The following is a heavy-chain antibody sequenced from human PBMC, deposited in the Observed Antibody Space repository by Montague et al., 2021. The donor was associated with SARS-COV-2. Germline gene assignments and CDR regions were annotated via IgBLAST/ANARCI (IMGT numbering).Heavy chain of an antibody. Sequence: SETLSLTCAVYGGSFSGYYWTWIRQSPGKGLGWIAEINHSGTTNYNFNPSLRSRVTISVATSKSQLSLKLSSVTAADTGVYSGARWDPQTLTLIGLRGKSASDYWGQGTLVTVSS. J-gene: IGHJ4*02. D-gene: IGHD4-23*01. CDR2: INHSGTTNY. CDR1: GGSFSGYY. V-gene: IGHV4-34*01. CDR3: ARWDPQTLTLIGLRGKSASDY.